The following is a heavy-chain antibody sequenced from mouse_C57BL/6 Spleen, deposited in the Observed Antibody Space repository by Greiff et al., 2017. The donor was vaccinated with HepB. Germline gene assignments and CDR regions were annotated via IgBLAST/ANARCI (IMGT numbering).Heavy chain of an antibody. J-gene: IGHJ1*03. D-gene: IGHD1-1*01. Sequence: VKLVESGAELARPGASVKLSCKASGYTFTSYGISWVKQRTGQGLEWIGEIYPRSGNTYYNEKFKGKATLTADKSSSTAYMELRSLTSEDSAVYFCASGQIYYYGSSRHWYFDVWGTGTTVTVSS. CDR1: GYTFTSYG. CDR2: IYPRSGNT. V-gene: IGHV1-81*01. CDR3: ASGQIYYYGSSRHWYFDV.